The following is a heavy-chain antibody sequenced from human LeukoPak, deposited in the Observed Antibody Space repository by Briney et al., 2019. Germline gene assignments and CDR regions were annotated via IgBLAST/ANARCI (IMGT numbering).Heavy chain of an antibody. J-gene: IGHJ4*02. Sequence: ASVNVSFKASGYTFTDYYMHWVRQAPGQGFEWMGWINPNDGDTNYEQKFQGRVTMTRDTSISTAHMEVSRLRSDDTAVYYCARANFLYCSSTTCLFDYWGQGTLVTVSS. D-gene: IGHD2-2*01. CDR3: ARANFLYCSSTTCLFDY. CDR2: INPNDGDT. CDR1: GYTFTDYY. V-gene: IGHV1-2*02.